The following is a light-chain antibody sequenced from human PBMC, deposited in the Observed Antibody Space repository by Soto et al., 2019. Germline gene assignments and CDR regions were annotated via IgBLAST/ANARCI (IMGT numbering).Light chain of an antibody. CDR1: QSVSGN. CDR3: QQRSNWPS. Sequence: EIVMTQSPATLSVSPGERATLSCRASQSVSGNLAWYQQRPGQAPRLLIYGASTRAAGIPDRFSGSGSGTDFTLTISSLEPEDFAVYYCQQRSNWPSFGQGTRLEIK. V-gene: IGKV3-11*01. J-gene: IGKJ5*01. CDR2: GAS.